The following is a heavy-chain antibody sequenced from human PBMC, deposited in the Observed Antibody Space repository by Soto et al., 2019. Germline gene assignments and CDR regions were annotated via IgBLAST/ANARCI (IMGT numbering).Heavy chain of an antibody. V-gene: IGHV1-69*13. CDR3: ARQFDYESSGYYYAY. Sequence: SVKVSCKASGGTFSRYTISWVRQAPGQGLEWMGGITPMLGTANYAQKFQGRVTIAADESTSTAYMELSSLRSEDTAVYYCARQFDYESSGYYYAYWGQGTVVTVSS. J-gene: IGHJ4*02. CDR2: ITPMLGTA. CDR1: GGTFSRYT. D-gene: IGHD3-22*01.